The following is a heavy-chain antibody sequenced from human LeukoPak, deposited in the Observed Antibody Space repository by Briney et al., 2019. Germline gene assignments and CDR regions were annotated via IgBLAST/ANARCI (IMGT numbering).Heavy chain of an antibody. Sequence: ASVKVSCTASGSTFTSYGISWVRQAPGQGLGWMGWFSSYNGNTKYAEKLQGRVTMTTDTSTSTAYMELRSLRSDDTAVYYCARAYSSSWYYYYYYMDVWGKGTTVTISS. J-gene: IGHJ6*03. D-gene: IGHD6-13*01. CDR2: FSSYNGNT. CDR3: ARAYSSSWYYYYYYMDV. V-gene: IGHV1-18*01. CDR1: GSTFTSYG.